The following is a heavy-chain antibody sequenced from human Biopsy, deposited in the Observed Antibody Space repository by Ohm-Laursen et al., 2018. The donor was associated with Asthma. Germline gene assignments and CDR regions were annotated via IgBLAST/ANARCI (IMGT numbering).Heavy chain of an antibody. CDR1: GGSISSNFYY. V-gene: IGHV4-39*07. Sequence: SLTCTVSGGSISSNFYYWSWIRQPPGKGLEWIGEINHSGSTNYNPSLKSRVTISVDTSKNQFSLKLSSVTAADTAVYYCARAGQCSSTSCYNPGWFDPWGQGTLVTVSS. CDR3: ARAGQCSSTSCYNPGWFDP. J-gene: IGHJ5*02. D-gene: IGHD2-2*01. CDR2: INHSGST.